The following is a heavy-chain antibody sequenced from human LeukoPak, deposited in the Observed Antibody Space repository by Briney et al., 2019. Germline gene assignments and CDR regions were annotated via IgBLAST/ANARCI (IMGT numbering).Heavy chain of an antibody. V-gene: IGHV1-18*01. D-gene: IGHD4-17*01. CDR2: ISAYNGNT. Sequence: ASVKVSCKASGYTLTSYGISWVRQAPGQGLEWMGWISAYNGNTNYAQELQGRVTMTTDTSTSTAYMELRSLRSDDTAVYYCARDRWDLEYGDYVGIDYWGQGTLVTVSS. CDR1: GYTLTSYG. J-gene: IGHJ4*02. CDR3: ARDRWDLEYGDYVGIDY.